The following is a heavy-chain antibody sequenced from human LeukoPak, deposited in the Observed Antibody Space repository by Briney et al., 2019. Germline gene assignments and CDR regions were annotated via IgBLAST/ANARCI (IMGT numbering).Heavy chain of an antibody. CDR1: GGSISSYY. Sequence: SETLSLTCTVSGGSISSYYWSWIRQPPGKGLEWIGYIYYSGNTNYNPSLKSRVTISVDTSKNQFSLKLSSVTAADTAVYYCARGGGVGYYYYYMDVWGKGTTVTISS. J-gene: IGHJ6*03. CDR3: ARGGGVGYYYYYMDV. D-gene: IGHD1-26*01. CDR2: IYYSGNT. V-gene: IGHV4-59*01.